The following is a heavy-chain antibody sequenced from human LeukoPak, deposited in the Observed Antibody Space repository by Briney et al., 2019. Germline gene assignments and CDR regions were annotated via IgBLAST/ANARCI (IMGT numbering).Heavy chain of an antibody. CDR2: ISPYNGNI. D-gene: IGHD5-18*01. CDR3: ARDGYNYGLDN. J-gene: IGHJ4*02. V-gene: IGHV1-18*01. CDR1: GYTFTNYG. Sequence: ASVKVSCKASGYTFTNYGISWVRQAPGQGLEWMGWISPYNGNINYAQKLQGRVTMTTDTSTNTAYIELRSLRSDDTAVYYCARDGYNYGLDNWGQGTLVTVSS.